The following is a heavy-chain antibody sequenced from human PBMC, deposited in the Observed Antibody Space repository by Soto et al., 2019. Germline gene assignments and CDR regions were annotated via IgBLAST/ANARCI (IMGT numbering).Heavy chain of an antibody. J-gene: IGHJ6*03. CDR1: GGSFSGYY. Sequence: SETLSLTCAVYGGSFSGYYWSWIRQPPGKGLERIREINHSGSTNYNPSLKSRVTISVDTSKNQFSLKLSSVTAADTAVYYCARGPEHDYSNYGQYYYYYMDVWGKGTTVTVSS. D-gene: IGHD4-4*01. CDR2: INHSGST. CDR3: ARGPEHDYSNYGQYYYYYMDV. V-gene: IGHV4-34*01.